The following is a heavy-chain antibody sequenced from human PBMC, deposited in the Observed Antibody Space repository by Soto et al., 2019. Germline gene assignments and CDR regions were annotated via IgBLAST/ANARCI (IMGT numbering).Heavy chain of an antibody. V-gene: IGHV1-2*04. CDR3: ARSINVAAAGTGWFAP. J-gene: IGHJ5*02. D-gene: IGHD6-13*01. Sequence: QVQLVQSGAEVKKPGASVKVSCKASGYTFTGYYMHWVRQAPGQGLEWMGWINPNSGGTNYAQKFQGWVTRTRDTSLSTAYMELSRLRSDDTAVYYCARSINVAAAGTGWFAPWGQGTLVTVSS. CDR2: INPNSGGT. CDR1: GYTFTGYY.